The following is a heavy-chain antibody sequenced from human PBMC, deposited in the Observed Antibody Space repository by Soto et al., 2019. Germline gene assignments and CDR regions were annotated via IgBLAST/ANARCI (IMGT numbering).Heavy chain of an antibody. Sequence: QVQLEESGGGLVEPGGSLRLSCATSGFTFIDYYMHWIRQAPGKGLEWLSAISSSGGTIYSADSVKGRFTISRDNAENSLYLQRTRLRVEDTAVYYCARERDDGLDVWGQGTTVTVSS. CDR1: GFTFIDYY. CDR3: ARERDDGLDV. J-gene: IGHJ6*02. CDR2: ISSSGGTI. V-gene: IGHV3-11*01.